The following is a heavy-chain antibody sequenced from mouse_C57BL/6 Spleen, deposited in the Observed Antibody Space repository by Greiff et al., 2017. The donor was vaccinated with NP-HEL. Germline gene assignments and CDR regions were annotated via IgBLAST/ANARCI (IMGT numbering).Heavy chain of an antibody. CDR2: INPGSGGT. D-gene: IGHD2-4*01. CDR3: AAYDYDGYFDV. J-gene: IGHJ1*03. Sequence: VQLQQSGAELVRPGTSVKVSCKASGYAFTNYLIEWVKQRPGQGLEWIGVINPGSGGTNYNEKFKGKATLTADKSSSTAYMQLSSLTSEDSAVYFCAAYDYDGYFDVWGTGTTVTVSS. V-gene: IGHV1-54*01. CDR1: GYAFTNYL.